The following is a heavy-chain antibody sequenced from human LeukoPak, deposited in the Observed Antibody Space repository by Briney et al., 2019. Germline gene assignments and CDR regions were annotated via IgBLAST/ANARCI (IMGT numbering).Heavy chain of an antibody. Sequence: SETLSLTCTVSGGSISSYYWSWIRQPPGKGLEWIGYIYYSGSTNYNPSLKSRISISVDMSKNQFSLKLSSVTAADTAVYYCAGTTEGESPYIYSYYYGMAVWGKGTRVTISP. CDR2: IYYSGST. V-gene: IGHV4-59*01. CDR1: GGSISSYY. CDR3: AGTTEGESPYIYSYYYGMAV. J-gene: IGHJ6*04. D-gene: IGHD1-1*01.